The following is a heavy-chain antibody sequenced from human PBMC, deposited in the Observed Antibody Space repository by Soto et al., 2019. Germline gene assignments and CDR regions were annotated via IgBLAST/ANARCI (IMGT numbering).Heavy chain of an antibody. Sequence: PSETLSLTCAVYGGSFSGYYWSWIRQPPGKGLEWIGEINHSGSTNYNPSLKSRVTISVDTSKNQFSLKLSSVTAADTAVYYCARVGYYGSGIPYYYYYYMDVWGKGTTVTVS. V-gene: IGHV4-34*01. D-gene: IGHD3-10*01. CDR2: INHSGST. CDR3: ARVGYYGSGIPYYYYYYMDV. CDR1: GGSFSGYY. J-gene: IGHJ6*03.